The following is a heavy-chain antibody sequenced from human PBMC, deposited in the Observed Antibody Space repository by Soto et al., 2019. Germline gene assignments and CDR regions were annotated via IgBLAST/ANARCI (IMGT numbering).Heavy chain of an antibody. V-gene: IGHV2-5*02. CDR1: GFSLSTSGVG. D-gene: IGHD6-19*01. J-gene: IGHJ4*02. Sequence: QITLKESGPTLVKPTQTLTLTCTFSGFSLSTSGVGVGWIRQPPGKALEWLALIYWDDDKRYSPSLKSRLTITKDISKNQVVLTMTNMDPVDTATDYCAHKVGAGWDHHFDHWGQGNLVTVSS. CDR2: IYWDDDK. CDR3: AHKVGAGWDHHFDH.